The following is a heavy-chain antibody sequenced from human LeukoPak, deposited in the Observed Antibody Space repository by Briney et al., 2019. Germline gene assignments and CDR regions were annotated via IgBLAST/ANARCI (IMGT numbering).Heavy chain of an antibody. D-gene: IGHD5-12*01. V-gene: IGHV4-30-4*01. J-gene: IGHJ4*02. CDR1: GGSISSGDYY. CDR3: ARGGYSGYDSKPYYFDY. CDR2: IYYSGST. Sequence: PSQTLSLTCTVSGGSISSGDYYWSWIRQPPGKGLEWIGYIYYSGSTYYNPSLKSRVTISVDTSKNQFSLKLSSVTAADTAVYYCARGGYSGYDSKPYYFDYWGQGTLVTVSS.